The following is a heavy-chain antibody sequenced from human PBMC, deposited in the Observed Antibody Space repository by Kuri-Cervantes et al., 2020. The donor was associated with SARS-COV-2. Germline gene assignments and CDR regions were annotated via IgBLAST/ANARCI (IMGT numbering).Heavy chain of an antibody. D-gene: IGHD3-3*01. CDR1: GFTFGDYA. Sequence: GGSLRLSCTASGFTFGDYAMSWVRQAPGKGLEWVGFIRSKAYGGTTEYAASVKGRFTISRDDSKSIAYLQMNSLKTEDTAVYYCTREGVYYDFWSGYYAFDIWGQGTMVTVSS. CDR3: TREGVYYDFWSGYYAFDI. V-gene: IGHV3-49*04. CDR2: IRSKAYGGTT. J-gene: IGHJ3*02.